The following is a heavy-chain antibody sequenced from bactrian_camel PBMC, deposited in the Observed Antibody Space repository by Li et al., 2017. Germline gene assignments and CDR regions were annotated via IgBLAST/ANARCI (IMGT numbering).Heavy chain of an antibody. Sequence: HVQLVESGGDSVQAGGSLRLSCAASGYSISDKCMGWFRQAPGKEREGIASIERDGRLTYADSVKGRFTISRDNAKNTVYLQMDSLKSDDTALYYCTTVISSIDWALFAYWGQGTQVTVS. V-gene: IGHV3S53*01. J-gene: IGHJ4*01. CDR2: IERDGRL. CDR1: GYSISDKC. CDR3: TTVISSIDWALFAY. D-gene: IGHD1*01.